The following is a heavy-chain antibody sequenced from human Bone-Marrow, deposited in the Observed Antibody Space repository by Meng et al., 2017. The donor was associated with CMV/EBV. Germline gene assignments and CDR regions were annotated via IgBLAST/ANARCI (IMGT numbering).Heavy chain of an antibody. CDR3: ARDPNGIPFDY. V-gene: IGHV3-7*01. CDR2: IKQDGSEK. CDR1: GFTFSDYY. Sequence: GESLKISCAASGFTFSDYYMSWIRQAPGKGLEWVANIKQDGSEKYYVDSVKGRFTISRDNSKNTLYLQMNSLRAEDTAVYYCARDPNGIPFDYWGQGTLVTVSS. J-gene: IGHJ4*02. D-gene: IGHD1-14*01.